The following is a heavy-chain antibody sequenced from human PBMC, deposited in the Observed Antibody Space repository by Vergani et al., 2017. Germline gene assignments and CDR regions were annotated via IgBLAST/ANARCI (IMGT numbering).Heavy chain of an antibody. J-gene: IGHJ4*02. V-gene: IGHV4-61*02. D-gene: IGHD6-13*01. CDR1: GGSISSGSYY. CDR3: ARGQNGYSRRDDY. CDR2: IYTSGST. Sequence: QVQLQESGPGLVKPSQTLSLTCTVSGGSISSGSYYWSWIRQPAGKGLEWIGRIYTSGSTNYNPSLKCRVTISVDTSKNQFSLKLSSVTAADTAVYYCARGQNGYSRRDDYWGQGTLVTVSS.